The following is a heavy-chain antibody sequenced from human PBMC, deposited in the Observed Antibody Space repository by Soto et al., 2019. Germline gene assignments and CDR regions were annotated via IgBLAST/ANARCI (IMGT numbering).Heavy chain of an antibody. CDR1: GGSISSGDYY. Sequence: LSLTCTVSGGSISSGDYYWSWIRQPPGKGLEWIGNIHSSGKSNYNPSFKSRVSMSIDPSKNRFSVRLTSVTAADTAVYYCARDDPFDPWGEGMLVTVS. CDR3: ARDDPFDP. J-gene: IGHJ5*02. CDR2: IHSSGKS. V-gene: IGHV4-61*08.